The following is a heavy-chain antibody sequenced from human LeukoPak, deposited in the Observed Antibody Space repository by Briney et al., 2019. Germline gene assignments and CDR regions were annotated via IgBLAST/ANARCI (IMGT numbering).Heavy chain of an antibody. CDR2: ISDSAGAT. Sequence: GGSLRLSCAASGFSFSTSAMTWVRQAPGKGLEWVSSISDSAGATYYVDSVRGRFIISRDNSENTLYLQMNSLRADDTAVYYCAKGGSTAWTAVDYWGQGTLVTVSS. D-gene: IGHD2-2*01. CDR3: AKGGSTAWTAVDY. V-gene: IGHV3-23*01. CDR1: GFSFSTSA. J-gene: IGHJ4*02.